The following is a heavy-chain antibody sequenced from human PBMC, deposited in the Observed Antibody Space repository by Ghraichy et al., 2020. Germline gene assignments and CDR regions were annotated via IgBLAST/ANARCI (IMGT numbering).Heavy chain of an antibody. D-gene: IGHD3-10*01. CDR1: GGSISSYY. Sequence: SETLSLTCTVSGGSISSYYWSWIRQPPGKGLEWIGYIYYSGSTNYNPSLKSRVTISVDTSKNQFSLKLSSVTAADTAVYYCARLRCYYGSGSYTDYYYYGMDVWGQGTTVTVSS. V-gene: IGHV4-59*08. J-gene: IGHJ6*02. CDR2: IYYSGST. CDR3: ARLRCYYGSGSYTDYYYYGMDV.